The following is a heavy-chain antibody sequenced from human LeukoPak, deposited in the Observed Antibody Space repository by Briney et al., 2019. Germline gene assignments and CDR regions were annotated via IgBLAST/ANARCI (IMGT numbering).Heavy chain of an antibody. CDR3: ARVGYYDSSGYYDDYYYGMDV. V-gene: IGHV1-2*06. D-gene: IGHD3-22*01. J-gene: IGHJ6*02. CDR2: INPNSGGT. CDR1: GYTFTGYY. Sequence: ASVKVSCKASGYTFTGYYMHWVRQAPGQGLEWIGRINPNSGGTNYAQKFQGRVTMTRDTSISTAYMELSRLRSDDTAVYYCARVGYYDSSGYYDDYYYGMDVWGQGTTVTVSS.